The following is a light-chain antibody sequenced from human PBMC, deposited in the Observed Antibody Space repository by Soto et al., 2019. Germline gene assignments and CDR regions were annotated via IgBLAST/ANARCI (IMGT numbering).Light chain of an antibody. CDR1: QRLLHSNGNIF. V-gene: IGKV2-28*01. CDR2: LGF. CDR3: MQALQPPYT. Sequence: EIVMTQSPPSLTVTPGEPASISCSSSQRLLHSNGNIFLDWYLQKPGQSPQLLIYLGFNRASGVPDRVSGSGAGTDFTLKISRVEAEDAGIYYCMQALQPPYTFGQGTTLEIK. J-gene: IGKJ2*01.